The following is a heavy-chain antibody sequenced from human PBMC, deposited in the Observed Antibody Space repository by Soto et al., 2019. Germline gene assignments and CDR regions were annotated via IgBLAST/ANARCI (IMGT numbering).Heavy chain of an antibody. D-gene: IGHD4-17*01. CDR1: GFSLSTSGVG. CDR2: IYWDDDK. CDR3: AHKLYGDYGWD. Sequence: QITLKESGPPLVKPTQTLTLTCTFSGFSLSTSGVGVGWIRQPPGKALEWLALIYWDDDKRYSPSLKSRLTITKDTSENQVVLTMTNMDPVDTATYYCAHKLYGDYGWDWGQGTLVTVSS. J-gene: IGHJ4*02. V-gene: IGHV2-5*02.